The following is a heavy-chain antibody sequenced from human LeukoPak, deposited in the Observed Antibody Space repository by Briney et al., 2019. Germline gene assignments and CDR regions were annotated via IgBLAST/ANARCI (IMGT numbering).Heavy chain of an antibody. J-gene: IGHJ5*02. V-gene: IGHV3-23*01. Sequence: GGSLRLSCAASAFTFSSYAMRWVSHAQGKGMEWVSAISGSVSTTYYAATVKRQFTISRGNSTNTLYLQMNSLIAEDTSVYYCAKGNDFWCRTVGWFDPWGQGPLVTVSS. D-gene: IGHD3-3*01. CDR1: AFTFSSYA. CDR3: AKGNDFWCRTVGWFDP. CDR2: ISGSVSTT.